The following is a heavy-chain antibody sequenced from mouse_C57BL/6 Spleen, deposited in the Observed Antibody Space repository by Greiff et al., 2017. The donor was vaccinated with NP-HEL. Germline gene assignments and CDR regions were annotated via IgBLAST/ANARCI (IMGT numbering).Heavy chain of an antibody. D-gene: IGHD1-1*01. V-gene: IGHV1-7*01. Sequence: VKLMESGAELAKPGASVKLSCKASGYTFTSYWMHWVKQRPGQGLEWIGYIHPSSGYTKYNQKFKDQATLTADKSSSTAYMQLSSLTYEDSAVYYCAKGTTPSNYWGQGTTLTVSA. CDR3: AKGTTPSNY. CDR2: IHPSSGYT. CDR1: GYTFTSYW. J-gene: IGHJ2*01.